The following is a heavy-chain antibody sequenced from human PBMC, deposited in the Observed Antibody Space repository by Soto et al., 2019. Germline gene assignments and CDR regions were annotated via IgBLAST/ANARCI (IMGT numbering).Heavy chain of an antibody. CDR1: GGSISSSSYY. V-gene: IGHV4-39*01. Sequence: SETLSLTCTVSGGSISSSSYYWGWIRQPPGKGLEWIGSIYYSGSTYYNPSLKSRVTISVDTSKNQFSLKLSSVTAADTAVYYCARVVDGDTLGGYYYYMDVWGKGTTVTVSS. J-gene: IGHJ6*03. D-gene: IGHD2-21*02. CDR2: IYYSGST. CDR3: ARVVDGDTLGGYYYYMDV.